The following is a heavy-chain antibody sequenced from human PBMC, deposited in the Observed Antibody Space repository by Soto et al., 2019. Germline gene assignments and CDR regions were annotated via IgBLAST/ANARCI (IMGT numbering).Heavy chain of an antibody. D-gene: IGHD2-2*01. CDR1: VDSVTSVNYF. J-gene: IGHJ5*02. Sequence: SETLSLTCAVSVDSVTSVNYFWTWILQPPGGGLEWIGYISNSGISKYNPSLKSRVAMSQDTSKNQFSLNLHSVTAADTAVYYCARGGDIVVVPAEFGPWGQGTLVTVSS. CDR3: ARGGDIVVVPAEFGP. CDR2: ISNSGIS. V-gene: IGHV4-61*01.